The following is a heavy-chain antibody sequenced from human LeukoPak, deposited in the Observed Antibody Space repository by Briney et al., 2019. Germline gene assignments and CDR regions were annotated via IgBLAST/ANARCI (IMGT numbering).Heavy chain of an antibody. D-gene: IGHD3-22*01. Sequence: PSETLSLTCTVSGGFISSRSYYWGWIRQPPGKGLAWIGSIYYSVSTYYNPSLKSRVTISVDTSKNQFSLKLSSVTAADTAVYYCASLHYYDSTTGGDYFDYWGQGTLVTVSS. V-gene: IGHV4-39*01. J-gene: IGHJ4*02. CDR3: ASLHYYDSTTGGDYFDY. CDR2: IYYSVST. CDR1: GGFISSRSYY.